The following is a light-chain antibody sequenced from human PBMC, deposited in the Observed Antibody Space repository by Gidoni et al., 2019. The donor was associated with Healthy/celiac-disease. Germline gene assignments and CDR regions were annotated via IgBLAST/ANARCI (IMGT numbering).Light chain of an antibody. J-gene: IGLJ2*01. CDR3: CSYAGSYTFVV. Sequence: HSSMTPTRSVSGSPAHSVTISCTGTSSDVCCYNYVSWYQHQPGKAPKLMIYEVSKRPAGVPDRFSGAKGGNTASLTISGLKAEDEADYYCCSYAGSYTFVVFGGGTKLTVL. CDR2: EVS. V-gene: IGLV2-11*01. CDR1: SSDVCCYNY.